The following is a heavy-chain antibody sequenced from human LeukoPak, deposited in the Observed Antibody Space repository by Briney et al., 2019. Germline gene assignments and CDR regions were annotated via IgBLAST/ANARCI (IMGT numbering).Heavy chain of an antibody. CDR3: ARDHMVRGVIIY. J-gene: IGHJ4*02. D-gene: IGHD3-10*01. CDR2: ISSSSSYI. Sequence: GGSLRLSCAASGFTFSSYSMNWVRQAPGKGLEWVSSISSSSSYIYYADSVKGRFTISRDNAKTSLYLQVNSLRAEDTAVYYCARDHMVRGVIIYWGQGTLVTVSS. CDR1: GFTFSSYS. V-gene: IGHV3-21*01.